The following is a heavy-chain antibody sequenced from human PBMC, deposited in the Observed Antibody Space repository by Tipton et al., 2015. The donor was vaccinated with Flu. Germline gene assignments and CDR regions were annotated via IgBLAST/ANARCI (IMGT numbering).Heavy chain of an antibody. CDR2: VYVSGNT. J-gene: IGHJ5*01. D-gene: IGHD6-19*01. Sequence: GLVKPSETLSLTCNVSGDSITNHYWSWIRQPAGKGLEWIGRVYVSGNTAYNPSLQSRVTMSLDRSKNQFSLKLTSVTAADTAVYYCARDRSAWFDSWGQGTLVTVSS. V-gene: IGHV4-4*07. CDR1: GDSITNHY. CDR3: ARDRSAWFDS.